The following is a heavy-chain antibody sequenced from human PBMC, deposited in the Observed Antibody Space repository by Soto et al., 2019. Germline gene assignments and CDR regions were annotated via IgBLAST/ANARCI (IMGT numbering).Heavy chain of an antibody. Sequence: QVQLVESGGGVVQPGRSLRLSCAASGFTFSSYAMHWVRQAPGKGLEWVAVISYDGSNKYYADSVKGRFTISRDNSKNTLYLQMNSLRAEDTAVYYCARGDSYVWGSYPPRDYWGQGTLVTVSS. CDR1: GFTFSSYA. D-gene: IGHD3-16*02. V-gene: IGHV3-30-3*01. CDR2: ISYDGSNK. J-gene: IGHJ4*02. CDR3: ARGDSYVWGSYPPRDY.